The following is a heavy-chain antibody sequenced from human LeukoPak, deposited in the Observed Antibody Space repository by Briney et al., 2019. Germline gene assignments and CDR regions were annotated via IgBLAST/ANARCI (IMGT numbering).Heavy chain of an antibody. J-gene: IGHJ4*02. Sequence: SVKVSCKASGGTFSNYAISWVRQAPGQGLEWMGGIIPIFDTIHYAQNFQGRVTITADESTTTAYMELSSLRSDDTAVYYCAGGLLSGSKDYWGQGTLVTVSS. CDR1: GGTFSNYA. CDR2: IIPIFDTI. CDR3: AGGLLSGSKDY. V-gene: IGHV1-69*13. D-gene: IGHD3-3*01.